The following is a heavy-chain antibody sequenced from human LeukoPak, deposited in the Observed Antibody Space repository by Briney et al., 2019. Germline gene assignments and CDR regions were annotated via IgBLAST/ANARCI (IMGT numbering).Heavy chain of an antibody. D-gene: IGHD1-26*01. CDR3: ARYSGSYRGFDP. Sequence: GGSLRLSCAVSGFTFSSYWMNWVRQVPGKGLVWVSHINTFGTTATYADSVKGRFSISRDNAKNTLYLQMNSLRAEDTAVYYCARYSGSYRGFDPWGQGTLVTVSS. CDR2: INTFGTTA. V-gene: IGHV3-74*01. J-gene: IGHJ5*02. CDR1: GFTFSSYW.